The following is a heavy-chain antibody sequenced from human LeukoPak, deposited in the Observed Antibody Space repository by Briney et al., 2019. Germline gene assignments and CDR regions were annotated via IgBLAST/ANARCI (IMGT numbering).Heavy chain of an antibody. V-gene: IGHV3-64*02. J-gene: IGHJ6*02. CDR1: GFTFSAYV. CDR3: ARGYGDYYYYGMDV. CDR2: IGSGGTIT. Sequence: PGGSLRLSCSGSGFTFSAYVMHWVRQAPGRGLEYLSDIGSGGTITYYADSVKGRFIVSRDNSKNTLYLQMGSLRAEDMAVYYCARGYGDYYYYGMDVWGQGTTVTVSS. D-gene: IGHD4-17*01.